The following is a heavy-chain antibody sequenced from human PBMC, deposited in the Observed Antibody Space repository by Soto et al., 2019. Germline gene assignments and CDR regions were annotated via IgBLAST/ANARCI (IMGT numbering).Heavy chain of an antibody. CDR1: GFTINRDY. V-gene: IGHV3-66*04. Sequence: GGSLRLSCAASGFTINRDYMSWVRQAPGKGLEWVSVTYTDSNTFYADSVKGRFTVSRDNSKNTVYLQMNSLRAEDTAVYYCVRQDWYTWGQGTVVTVSS. D-gene: IGHD3-9*01. CDR2: TYTDSNT. J-gene: IGHJ5*02. CDR3: VRQDWYT.